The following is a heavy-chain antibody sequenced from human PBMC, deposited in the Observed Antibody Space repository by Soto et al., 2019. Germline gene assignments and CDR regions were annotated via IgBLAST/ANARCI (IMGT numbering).Heavy chain of an antibody. J-gene: IGHJ4*02. CDR2: INHSGST. CDR3: VRQLVRDGYDY. Sequence: SETLSLTCAVYGGSFSGYYWSWIRQPPGKGLEWIGEINHSGSTNYNPSLKSRVTISVDTSKNQFSLKLSSVTAADTAVYYCVRQLVRDGYDYWGQGTLVTVSS. D-gene: IGHD5-12*01. CDR1: GGSFSGYY. V-gene: IGHV4-34*01.